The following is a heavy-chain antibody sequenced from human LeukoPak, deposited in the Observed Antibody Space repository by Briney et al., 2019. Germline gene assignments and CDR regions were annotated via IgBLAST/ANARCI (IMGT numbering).Heavy chain of an antibody. CDR1: GFTFSSYA. V-gene: IGHV3-30*04. CDR2: ISYAGSNK. Sequence: GGSLRLSCAASGFTFSSYAMHWVRQAPGKGLEWVAVISYAGSNKYYADSVKGRFTISRDNSKNTLYLKMNSLRAEDTAVYYCAREDRSFDYWGQGTLVTVSS. D-gene: IGHD2-15*01. CDR3: AREDRSFDY. J-gene: IGHJ4*02.